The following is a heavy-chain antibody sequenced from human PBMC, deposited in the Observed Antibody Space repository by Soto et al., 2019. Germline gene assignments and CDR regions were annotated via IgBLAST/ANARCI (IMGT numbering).Heavy chain of an antibody. CDR3: ARGGAYYFDS. CDR1: GASITTFY. Sequence: SETLSLTCPVSGASITTFYWSWIRQPARQGLEWIGRIYTRGTTDYNPSLQGRVTMSIDTSKNQVSLTLTSVTAADSAVYFCARGGAYYFDSWGQGILVTVSS. J-gene: IGHJ4*02. CDR2: IYTRGTT. V-gene: IGHV4-4*07. D-gene: IGHD3-16*01.